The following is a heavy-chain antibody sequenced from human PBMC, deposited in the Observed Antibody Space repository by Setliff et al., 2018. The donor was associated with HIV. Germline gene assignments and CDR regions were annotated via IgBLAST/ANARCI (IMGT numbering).Heavy chain of an antibody. Sequence: SETLSLTCTVSGGSISSGGYYWSWIRQHPGKGLEWIGYIYYSGSTYYNPSLKSRVTMSVDTSKNQVSLKLSSVTAADTAVYYCARARGLLPYYYLDVWGKGTTVTVSS. CDR3: ARARGLLPYYYLDV. CDR2: IYYSGST. J-gene: IGHJ6*03. D-gene: IGHD3-10*01. V-gene: IGHV4-31*03. CDR1: GGSISSGGYY.